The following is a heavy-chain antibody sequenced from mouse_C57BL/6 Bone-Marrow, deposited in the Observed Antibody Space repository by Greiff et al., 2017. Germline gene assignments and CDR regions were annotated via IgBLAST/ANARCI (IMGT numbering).Heavy chain of an antibody. CDR3: ARGGFDGTTRDAMDY. J-gene: IGHJ4*01. Sequence: QVQLQQPGAELVMPGASVKLSCKASGYTFTSYWMHWVKQRPGQGLEWIGEIDPSGSYTNYTQKFKGKSTFTVDKSSSTAYMQLSSLTSEDAAVYYCARGGFDGTTRDAMDYWGQGTSVTVSS. CDR2: IDPSGSYT. D-gene: IGHD2-3*01. V-gene: IGHV1-69*01. CDR1: GYTFTSYW.